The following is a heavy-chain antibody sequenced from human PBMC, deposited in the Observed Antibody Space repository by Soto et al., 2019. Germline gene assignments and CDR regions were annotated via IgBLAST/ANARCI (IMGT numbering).Heavy chain of an antibody. CDR1: SGSISSSNW. D-gene: IGHD3-9*01. CDR3: ARLLRYLDFPNPEYYKDV. CDR2: IYHSRST. Sequence: QVQLQESGAGLVKPSGTLSLTCAVSSGSISSSNWWSWVRQPPGTGLAWIGEIYHSRSTNYNPSLKSLVTIAVDKSNNQCSQKLGSVTAADTAVYYCARLLRYLDFPNPEYYKDVWRKGTTGTVYS. V-gene: IGHV4-4*02. J-gene: IGHJ6*03.